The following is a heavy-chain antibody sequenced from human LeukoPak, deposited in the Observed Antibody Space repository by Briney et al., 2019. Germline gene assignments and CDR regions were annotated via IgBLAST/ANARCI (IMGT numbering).Heavy chain of an antibody. D-gene: IGHD3-22*01. CDR3: ARGYDSSGSPYYYYYGMDV. V-gene: IGHV1-69*13. CDR1: GGTFSSYA. Sequence: ASVKVSCKASGGTFSSYAISWVRQAPGQGLEWMGGIIPIFGTANYAQKFQGRVTITADESTSTAYMELSSLRSEDTAVYYCARGYDSSGSPYYYYYGMDVWGQGTTVTVSS. J-gene: IGHJ6*02. CDR2: IIPIFGTA.